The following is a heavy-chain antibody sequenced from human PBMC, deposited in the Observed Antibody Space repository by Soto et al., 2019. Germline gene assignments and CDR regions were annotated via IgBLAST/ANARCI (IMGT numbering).Heavy chain of an antibody. CDR3: ARAFWSEYYYDPNWFDP. CDR2: INPNSGGT. J-gene: IGHJ5*02. D-gene: IGHD3-22*01. V-gene: IGHV1-2*04. CDR1: GYTFTGYY. Sequence: ASVKVSCKASGYTFTGYYMHWVRQAPGQGLEWMGWINPNSGGTNYAQKFQGWVTMTRDTSISTAYMELSSLRSEDTAVYYCARAFWSEYYYDPNWFDPWGPGTLVTVSS.